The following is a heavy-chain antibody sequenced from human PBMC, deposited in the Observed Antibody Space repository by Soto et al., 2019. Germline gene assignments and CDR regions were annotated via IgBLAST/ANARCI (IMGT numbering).Heavy chain of an antibody. CDR2: IYYSGST. D-gene: IGHD6-6*01. CDR1: GGSISSGGYY. V-gene: IGHV4-31*03. Sequence: SETLSLTCTVSGGSISSGGYYWSWIRQHPGKGLEWIGYIYYSGSTYYNPSLKSRVTISVDTSKNQFSLKLSSVTAADTTVYYCARTSSEGDSYGMDVWGQGTTVTVSS. J-gene: IGHJ6*02. CDR3: ARTSSEGDSYGMDV.